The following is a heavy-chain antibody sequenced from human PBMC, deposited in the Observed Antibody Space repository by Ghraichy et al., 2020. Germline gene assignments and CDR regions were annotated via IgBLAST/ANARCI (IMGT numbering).Heavy chain of an antibody. Sequence: GGSLRLSCAASGFSFSDYGMEWVRQTPGKGLEWVAVISYEGSIKYYADSVKGRFTISRDNSKNTLSLEMSSLRTEDTAVYYCAKDSSGRTLHYYYGRDVWGQGTTGTVSS. V-gene: IGHV3-30*18. J-gene: IGHJ6*01. CDR3: AKDSSGRTLHYYYGRDV. CDR1: GFSFSDYG. D-gene: IGHD1-26*01. CDR2: ISYEGSIK.